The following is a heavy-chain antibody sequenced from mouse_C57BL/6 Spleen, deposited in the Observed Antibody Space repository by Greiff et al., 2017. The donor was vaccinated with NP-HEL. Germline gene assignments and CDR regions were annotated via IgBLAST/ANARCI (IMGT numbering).Heavy chain of an antibody. V-gene: IGHV14-4*01. J-gene: IGHJ3*01. CDR1: GFNIKDDY. Sequence: VQLQQSGAELVRPGASVKLSCTASGFNIKDDYMHWVKQRPEQGLEWIGWIDPENGDTEYASKFQGKATITADTSSNTAYLQLSSLTSEDTAVYYCTPEGSFAYWGQGALVTVSA. CDR3: TPEGSFAY. CDR2: IDPENGDT.